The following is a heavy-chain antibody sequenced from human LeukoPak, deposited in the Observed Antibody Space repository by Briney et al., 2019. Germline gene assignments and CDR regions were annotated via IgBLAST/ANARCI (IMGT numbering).Heavy chain of an antibody. CDR2: IIPIFGTA. V-gene: IGHV1-69*05. CDR1: GGTFSSYA. CDR3: SVSIAAAGGEYYYYMDV. D-gene: IGHD6-13*01. Sequence: SVKVSCKASGGTFSSYAISGVRQAPGQGREWMGGIIPIFGTANYAQKFQGRVTIATDEYTSTAYLELSSLRSEDTAVYYCSVSIAAAGGEYYYYMDVWGKGTTVTVSS. J-gene: IGHJ6*03.